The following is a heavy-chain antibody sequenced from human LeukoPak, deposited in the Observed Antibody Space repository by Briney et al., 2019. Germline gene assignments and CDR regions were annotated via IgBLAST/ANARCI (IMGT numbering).Heavy chain of an antibody. J-gene: IGHJ4*02. Sequence: SETLSLTCAVSGGSVSSGGYSWSWIRQPPGKGLEWIGYIYHSGSTYYNASFKSRVTISVDRSKNQCSLKLSSVTAADTAVYYCARGVGSGYDLYDYWGQGTLVTVSS. V-gene: IGHV4-30-2*01. D-gene: IGHD5-12*01. CDR1: GGSVSSGGYS. CDR2: IYHSGST. CDR3: ARGVGSGYDLYDY.